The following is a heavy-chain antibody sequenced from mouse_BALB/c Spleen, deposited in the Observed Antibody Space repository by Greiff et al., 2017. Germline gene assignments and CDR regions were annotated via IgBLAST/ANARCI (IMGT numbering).Heavy chain of an antibody. Sequence: VQLVESGGGLVKPGGSLNLSCAASGFTFSSYAMSWVRQTPGKRLEWVATISSGGSNTYYPDSVKGRFTISRDNAKNTLYLQMSSLRSEDTAMYYGAKFLRRNFDVWGAGTTVTVSS. CDR3: AKFLRRNFDV. J-gene: IGHJ1*01. D-gene: IGHD2-12*01. V-gene: IGHV5-9-3*01. CDR2: ISSGGSNT. CDR1: GFTFSSYA.